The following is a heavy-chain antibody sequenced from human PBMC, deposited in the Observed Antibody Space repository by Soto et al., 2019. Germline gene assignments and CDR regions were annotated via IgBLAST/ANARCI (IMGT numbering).Heavy chain of an antibody. V-gene: IGHV3-66*01. J-gene: IGHJ4*02. CDR1: GFTVSSNY. Sequence: EVQLVESGGGLVQPGGSLRLSCAASGFTVSSNYMSWVRQAPGKGLEWVSVIYSGGSTYYADSVKGRFTISRDNSKNTLYLQMNSLRAEVTAIYYCARRSNGWYYFDYWGQGTLVTVSS. D-gene: IGHD6-19*01. CDR3: ARRSNGWYYFDY. CDR2: IYSGGST.